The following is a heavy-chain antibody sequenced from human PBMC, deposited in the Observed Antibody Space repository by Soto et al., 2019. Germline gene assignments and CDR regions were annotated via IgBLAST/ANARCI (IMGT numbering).Heavy chain of an antibody. J-gene: IGHJ2*01. CDR2: IYYSGST. CDR3: ARVRPAYFYL. CDR1: GGSISSGDYY. D-gene: IGHD2-2*01. V-gene: IGHV4-30-4*01. Sequence: QVQLQESGPGLVKPSQTLSLTCTVSGGSISSGDYYWSWIRQPPGKGLEWIGYIYYSGSTYYNPSLKPPVTISVDTSKTQFSLQLSSVTASDTAVYYCARVRPAYFYLWGRVTLVTVSS.